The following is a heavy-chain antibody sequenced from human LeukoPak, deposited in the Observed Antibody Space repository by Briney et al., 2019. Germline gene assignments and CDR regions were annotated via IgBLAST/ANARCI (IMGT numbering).Heavy chain of an antibody. CDR3: ARANEDYYDSSGYSRWFDP. CDR1: GGTFSSYA. Sequence: SVKVSCKASGGTFSSYAISWVRQAPGQGLEWMGGIIPIFGTANYAQKFQGRVTITTDESTSTAYMELSSLRSEDTAVYYCARANEDYYDSSGYSRWFDPWGQGTLVTVSS. V-gene: IGHV1-69*05. D-gene: IGHD3-22*01. CDR2: IIPIFGTA. J-gene: IGHJ5*02.